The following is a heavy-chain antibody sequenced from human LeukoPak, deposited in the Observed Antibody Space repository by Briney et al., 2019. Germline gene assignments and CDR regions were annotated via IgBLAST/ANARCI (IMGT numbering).Heavy chain of an antibody. J-gene: IGHJ4*02. D-gene: IGHD6-13*01. Sequence: PGGSLRLSCAASGFTFSDYYMSWIRQAPGKGLEWVSGINWNGGSTGYADSVKGRFTISRDNAKNSLYLQMNSLRAEDTALYYCARVLAIRAAAGTFDYWGQGTLVTVSS. CDR3: ARVLAIRAAAGTFDY. V-gene: IGHV3-20*04. CDR1: GFTFSDYY. CDR2: INWNGGST.